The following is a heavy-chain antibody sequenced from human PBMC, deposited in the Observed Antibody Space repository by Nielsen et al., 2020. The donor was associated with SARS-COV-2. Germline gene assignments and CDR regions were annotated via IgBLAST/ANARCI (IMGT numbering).Heavy chain of an antibody. Sequence: GGSLRLSCEASGYTFSTYWISWVRQMPGKGLEWMERIDPTDSFTQYSPSFKGHVTISADKTRSIAYLQWSSLEASDSAIYYCSRMSSSWHFYGMDVWGQGTTVSV. V-gene: IGHV5-10-1*01. CDR3: SRMSSSWHFYGMDV. J-gene: IGHJ6*02. D-gene: IGHD6-13*01. CDR1: GYTFSTYW. CDR2: IDPTDSFT.